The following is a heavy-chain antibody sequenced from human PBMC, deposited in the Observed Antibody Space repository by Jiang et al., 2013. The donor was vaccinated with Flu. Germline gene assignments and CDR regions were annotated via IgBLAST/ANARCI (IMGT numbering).Heavy chain of an antibody. CDR1: GYTFTGYY. D-gene: IGHD3-22*01. CDR3: ARVLNYYDSSGFLDY. Sequence: VQLVESGAEVKKPGASVKVSCKASGYTFTGYYIHWVRQAPGQGLEWMGWISPSSGATNYAQKFQGSVTMTRDPSITTAFMELNSLRSDDTAVYYCARVLNYYDSSGFLDYWGPGTLVTVSS. J-gene: IGHJ4*02. CDR2: ISPSSGAT. V-gene: IGHV1-2*02.